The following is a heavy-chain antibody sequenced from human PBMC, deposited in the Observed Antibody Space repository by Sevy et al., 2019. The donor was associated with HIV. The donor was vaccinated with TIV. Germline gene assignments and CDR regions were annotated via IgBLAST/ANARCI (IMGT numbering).Heavy chain of an antibody. D-gene: IGHD3-22*01. CDR1: GGTFSSYA. CDR2: IIPIFGTA. V-gene: IGHV1-69*06. J-gene: IGHJ4*02. Sequence: APVKVSCKASGGTFSSYAISWVRQAPGQGLEWMGGIIPIFGTANYAQKFQGRVTITADKSTSTAYMELSSLRSEDTAVYYCASGMHYYDSSGYYPFDYWGQGTLVTVSS. CDR3: ASGMHYYDSSGYYPFDY.